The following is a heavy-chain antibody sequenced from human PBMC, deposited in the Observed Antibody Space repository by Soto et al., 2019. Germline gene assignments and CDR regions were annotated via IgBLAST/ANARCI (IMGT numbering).Heavy chain of an antibody. CDR2: ISAYNGNT. J-gene: IGHJ4*02. CDR1: GYTXSTYG. D-gene: IGHD3-10*01. CDR3: ARFYASGSYPYDY. V-gene: IGHV1-18*01. Sequence: SXKVSYKATGYTXSTYGISLVRQAPGQGLEWMGWISAYNGNTKYAQNLQVRVTMTTDTSTRTAYMELRSLSSDDTAVYYCARFYASGSYPYDYWGQGTLVTVSS.